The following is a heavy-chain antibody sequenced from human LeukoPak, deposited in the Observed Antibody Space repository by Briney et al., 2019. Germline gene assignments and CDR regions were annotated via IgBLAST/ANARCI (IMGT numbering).Heavy chain of an antibody. V-gene: IGHV3-23*01. Sequence: GGSLRLSCAASGFTFSNYAMRWVLQAPGKGLEWVSSIGGGGSTTYYADSVKGRFTISRANSKNTLYLQMNGLRAEDTAVYYCTNGYCTGGLCHRYFDYWGQGALVTVSS. CDR3: TNGYCTGGLCHRYFDY. J-gene: IGHJ4*02. CDR1: GFTFSNYA. D-gene: IGHD2-8*02. CDR2: IGGGGSTT.